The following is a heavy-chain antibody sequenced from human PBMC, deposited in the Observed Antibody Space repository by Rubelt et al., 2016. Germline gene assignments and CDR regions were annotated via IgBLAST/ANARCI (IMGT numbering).Heavy chain of an antibody. CDR3: AHRGVSTRPFDP. CDR1: GFSLSTSGVG. D-gene: IGHD2-8*01. Sequence: QITLKESGPTLVKPTQTLTLTCTFSGFSLSTSGVGVGWIRLPPGKALEWLGIIYWDDDKRYSPSLRSRLTITKDTSKNQVVLTITNMDPVDAGTYYCAHRGVSTRPFDPWGQGTLVTVSS. J-gene: IGHJ5*02. CDR2: IYWDDDK. V-gene: IGHV2-5*02.